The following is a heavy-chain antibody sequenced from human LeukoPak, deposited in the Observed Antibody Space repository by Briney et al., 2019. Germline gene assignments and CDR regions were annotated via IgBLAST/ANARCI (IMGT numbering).Heavy chain of an antibody. CDR2: ISGSGGST. CDR1: GFTFSSYA. Sequence: GGSLRLSCAASGFTFSSYAMSWVRQAPGKGLEWVSAISGSGGSTYYADSVKGRFTISRDNSKNTLYLQMNSLRDEDTAVYYCAKRWDGSGSYFFDYWGQGTLVTVSS. CDR3: AKRWDGSGSYFFDY. V-gene: IGHV3-23*01. D-gene: IGHD3-10*01. J-gene: IGHJ4*02.